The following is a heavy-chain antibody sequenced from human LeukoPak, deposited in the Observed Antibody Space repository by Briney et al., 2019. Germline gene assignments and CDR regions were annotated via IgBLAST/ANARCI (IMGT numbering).Heavy chain of an antibody. J-gene: IGHJ4*02. CDR2: IIPIFGTA. Sequence: GASVKVSCKASGGTFSSYAISWVRQAPGQGLEWMGGIIPIFGTANYAQKFQGRVTITADESTSTAYMELSSLRSEDTAVHYCARDRCSSTSCYREYDYWGQGTLVTVSS. V-gene: IGHV1-69*13. D-gene: IGHD2-2*02. CDR1: GGTFSSYA. CDR3: ARDRCSSTSCYREYDY.